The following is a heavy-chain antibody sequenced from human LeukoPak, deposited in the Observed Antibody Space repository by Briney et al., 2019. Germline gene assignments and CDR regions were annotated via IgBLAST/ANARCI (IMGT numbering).Heavy chain of an antibody. J-gene: IGHJ4*02. CDR2: INENGGEK. CDR1: GFTFSNYW. V-gene: IGHV3-7*01. CDR3: ARDPDPGTTDY. D-gene: IGHD1-7*01. Sequence: GGSLRLSCAVSGFTFSNYWMSWVRQAPGKGLEWVANINENGGEKYYVDSVEGRFIISRDNAKNSLYLQMNTLRAEDTAAYYCARDPDPGTTDYWGQGTLVTVSS.